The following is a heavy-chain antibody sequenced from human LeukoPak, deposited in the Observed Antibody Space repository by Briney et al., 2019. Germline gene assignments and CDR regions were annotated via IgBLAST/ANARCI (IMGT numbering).Heavy chain of an antibody. V-gene: IGHV4-59*01. CDR1: GGSISTYY. D-gene: IGHD3-22*01. CDR3: ARGSGDYYDSRGYFDL. Sequence: NTSETLSLTCTVSGGSISTYYWSWIRQPPEKGLEWIGYIYYSGSTNYNPSLKSRVTISVDTSKNQFSLKLSSVTAADTAVYYCARGSGDYYDSRGYFDLWGRGTLVTVSS. CDR2: IYYSGST. J-gene: IGHJ2*01.